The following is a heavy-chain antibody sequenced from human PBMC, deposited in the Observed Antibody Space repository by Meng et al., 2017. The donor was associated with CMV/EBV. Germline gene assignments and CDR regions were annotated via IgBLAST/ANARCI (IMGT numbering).Heavy chain of an antibody. Sequence: ASVNVSCKASGYTFTGYYMHWVRQAPGQGLEWMGWINPNSGGTNYAQKFQGRVTMTRDTSISTAYMELSRPRSDDTAVYYCARGPTGTLFPHDYWGQGTLVTVSS. CDR2: INPNSGGT. D-gene: IGHD1-1*01. J-gene: IGHJ4*02. CDR3: ARGPTGTLFPHDY. CDR1: GYTFTGYY. V-gene: IGHV1-2*02.